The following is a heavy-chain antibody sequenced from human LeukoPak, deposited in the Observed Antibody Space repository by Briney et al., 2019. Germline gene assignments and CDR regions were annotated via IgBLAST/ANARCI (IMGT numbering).Heavy chain of an antibody. V-gene: IGHV3-48*03. CDR1: GFTFSSYE. Sequence: GGSLRLSCAASGFTFSSYEMNWVRQAPGKGLEWVSYISSSGSTIYYANSVKGRFTISRDNAKNSLYLQMNSLRAEDTAVYYCARDPYYGDYVVWGQGTLVTVSS. D-gene: IGHD4-17*01. J-gene: IGHJ4*02. CDR3: ARDPYYGDYVV. CDR2: ISSSGSTI.